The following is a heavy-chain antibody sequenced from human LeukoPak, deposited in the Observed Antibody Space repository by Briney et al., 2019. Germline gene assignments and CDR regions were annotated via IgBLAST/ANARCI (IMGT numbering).Heavy chain of an antibody. CDR2: ISGSGGST. J-gene: IGHJ4*02. V-gene: IGHV3-23*01. D-gene: IGHD1-26*01. Sequence: GGSLRLSCAASGYPFSSYPMSWVRQAPGEGLEWVSAISGSGGSTYYAASVKGRFTSPRHNSKNKLHLQMNSLRGEDTAVYYCAEHRGGSGSYTSFDYWGQGTLVTVSS. CDR3: AEHRGGSGSYTSFDY. CDR1: GYPFSSYP.